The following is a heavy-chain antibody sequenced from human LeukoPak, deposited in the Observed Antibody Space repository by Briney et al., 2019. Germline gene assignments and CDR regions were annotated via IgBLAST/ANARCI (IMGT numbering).Heavy chain of an antibody. D-gene: IGHD5-24*01. V-gene: IGHV3-21*01. CDR2: ISSSSSYI. J-gene: IGHJ4*02. Sequence: GRSLRLSCAASGLTFSSYSMHWVRQAPGKGLEWVSSISSSSSYISYADSVRGRFTISRDNAKNSLYLQMNSLRAEDTAVYYCARDVEMATMGGFDYWGQGTLVTVSS. CDR3: ARDVEMATMGGFDY. CDR1: GLTFSSYS.